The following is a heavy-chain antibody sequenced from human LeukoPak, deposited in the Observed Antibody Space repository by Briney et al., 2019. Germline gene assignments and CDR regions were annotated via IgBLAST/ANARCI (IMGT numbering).Heavy chain of an antibody. CDR2: INPNSGGT. V-gene: IGHV1-2*02. Sequence: GASVKVSCKASGYTFTGYYMHWVRQAPGQGLEWMGWINPNSGGTNYAQKFQGRVTMTRDTSISTAYMELSRLRSDDTAVYYCARGIVVVPAAPYLDLGYYFDYWGQGTLVTVSS. D-gene: IGHD2-2*01. J-gene: IGHJ4*02. CDR1: GYTFTGYY. CDR3: ARGIVVVPAAPYLDLGYYFDY.